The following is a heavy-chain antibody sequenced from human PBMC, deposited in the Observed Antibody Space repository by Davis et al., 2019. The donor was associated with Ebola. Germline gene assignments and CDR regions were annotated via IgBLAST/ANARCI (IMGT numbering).Heavy chain of an antibody. V-gene: IGHV4-59*01. CDR1: GVSIGSYY. Sequence: SETLSLTCTVSGVSIGSYYWSWIRQPPGKGLEWMGYVFHIGTTNQSPYLKSRVTISVDTSKNQFSLKLSSVTAADTAVYYCARAISGYTSGWSGAFDIWGQGTMVTVSS. J-gene: IGHJ3*02. CDR3: ARAISGYTSGWSGAFDI. D-gene: IGHD6-19*01. CDR2: VFHIGTT.